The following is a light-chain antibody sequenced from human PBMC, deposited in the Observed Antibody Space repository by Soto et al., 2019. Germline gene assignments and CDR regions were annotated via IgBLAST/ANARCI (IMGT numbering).Light chain of an antibody. J-gene: IGKJ1*01. CDR2: GAS. V-gene: IGKV3-15*01. Sequence: EIVMTQSPATLSVSPGERATLSCRASQSVGSNLAGYQQKPGQAPRLLIYGASTRATGIPARFSGSGSGTAFTLTISSLQSEDFAIYFWQQYNNWPPDRTFGQGTKVEIK. CDR3: QQYNNWPPDRT. CDR1: QSVGSN.